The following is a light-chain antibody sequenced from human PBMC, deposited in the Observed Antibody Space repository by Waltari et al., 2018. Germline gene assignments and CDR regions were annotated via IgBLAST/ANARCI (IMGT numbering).Light chain of an antibody. J-gene: IGKJ1*01. Sequence: EIVLTQSPGTLSLSPGERATLSCRASENIRRFLAWYQQRPGQAPRLLIYATSSRATGIPDRFSGSGSGTDFSLTISRLEPEDFAVYYCQHHVRLPATFGQGTKVEIK. V-gene: IGKV3-20*01. CDR2: ATS. CDR3: QHHVRLPAT. CDR1: ENIRRF.